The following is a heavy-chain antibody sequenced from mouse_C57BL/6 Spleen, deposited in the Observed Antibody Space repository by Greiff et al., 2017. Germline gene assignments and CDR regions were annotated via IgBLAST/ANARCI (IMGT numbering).Heavy chain of an antibody. CDR1: GYTFTDYE. CDR3: TGTLTGTY. J-gene: IGHJ2*01. V-gene: IGHV1-15*01. CDR2: IDPETGGT. Sequence: VQLKESGAELVRPGASVTLSCKASGYTFTDYEMHWVKQTPVHGLEWIGAIDPETGGTAYNQKFKGKAILTADKSSSTAYMELRSLTSEDSAVYYCTGTLTGTYWGQGTTLTVSS. D-gene: IGHD4-1*01.